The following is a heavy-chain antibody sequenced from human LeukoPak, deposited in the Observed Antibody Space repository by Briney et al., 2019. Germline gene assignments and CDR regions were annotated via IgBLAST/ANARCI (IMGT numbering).Heavy chain of an antibody. J-gene: IGHJ6*01. V-gene: IGHV3-30*18. CDR2: ISYDESYK. D-gene: IGHD7-27*01. Sequence: GGALRLSCAPSGFSFSSYGLHWVRQAPGKGLECGAVISYDESYKYYAESVKGRFTISRDNSKNTLYLQMNSLRAEDTAVYYCAKDGLAGVNYYYGMDVWGKGTTVTVSS. CDR3: AKDGLAGVNYYYGMDV. CDR1: GFSFSSYG.